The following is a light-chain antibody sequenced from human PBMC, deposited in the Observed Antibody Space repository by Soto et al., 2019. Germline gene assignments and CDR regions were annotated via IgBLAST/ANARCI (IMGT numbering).Light chain of an antibody. V-gene: IGKV1-27*01. J-gene: IGKJ1*01. CDR1: QGISNY. CDR2: AAS. Sequence: DIQMTQSPSSLSASVGDRVTITCRASQGISNYLAWYQQKPGKVPKLLIYAASTLQSGVPSRFSGSGSGADFTLTIGSLQPEDVATYYCQKYNSAPLFGQGTKVDIK. CDR3: QKYNSAPL.